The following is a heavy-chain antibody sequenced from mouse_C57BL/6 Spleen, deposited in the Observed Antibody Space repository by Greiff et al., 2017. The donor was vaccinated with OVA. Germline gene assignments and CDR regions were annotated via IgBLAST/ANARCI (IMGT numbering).Heavy chain of an antibody. CDR1: GFTFSSYA. CDR2: ISSGGDYI. D-gene: IGHD1-1*02. CDR3: TRGGWAPGNYFDY. V-gene: IGHV5-9-1*02. Sequence: EVKLVESGEGLVKPGGSLKLSCAASGFTFSSYAMSWVRQTPEKRLEWVAYISSGGDYIYYADTVKGRFTISRDNARNTLYLQMSSLKSEDTAMYYCTRGGWAPGNYFDYWGQGTTLTVSS. J-gene: IGHJ2*01.